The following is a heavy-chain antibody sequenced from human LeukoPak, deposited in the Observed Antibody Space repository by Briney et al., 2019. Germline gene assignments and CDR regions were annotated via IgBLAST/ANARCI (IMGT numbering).Heavy chain of an antibody. CDR3: ASAFVVAPAPGTMDV. Sequence: GGSLRLSCAASGFTFSSYSMNWVRQALGKGLEWVSSISSSSSYIYYADSVKGRFTISRDNAKNSLYLQMNSLRAEDTAVYYCASAFVVAPAPGTMDVWGKGTTVTVSS. CDR2: ISSSSSYI. CDR1: GFTFSSYS. V-gene: IGHV3-21*01. D-gene: IGHD2-2*01. J-gene: IGHJ6*04.